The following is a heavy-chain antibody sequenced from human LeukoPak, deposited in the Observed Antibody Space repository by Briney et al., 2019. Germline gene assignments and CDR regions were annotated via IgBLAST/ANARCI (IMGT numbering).Heavy chain of an antibody. Sequence: GGSLRLSCAASGFTFSSYGMHWVRQAPAKGLEWVANIKQDGSEKYYVDSVKDRFTISRDNAKNSLYLQMNSLRAEDAAVYYCTRENWYIDYWGQGNLVTVSS. CDR3: TRENWYIDY. V-gene: IGHV3-7*01. CDR2: IKQDGSEK. CDR1: GFTFSSYG. J-gene: IGHJ4*02.